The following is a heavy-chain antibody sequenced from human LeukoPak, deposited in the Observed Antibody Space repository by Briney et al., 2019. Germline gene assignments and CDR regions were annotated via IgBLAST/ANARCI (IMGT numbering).Heavy chain of an antibody. V-gene: IGHV3-23*01. D-gene: IGHD2-15*01. CDR1: GISFSSYV. J-gene: IGHJ4*02. CDR3: ARIPEETYCSGGSCYLDYFDY. CDR2: MSGSGGST. Sequence: GGSLRLSCAASGISFSSYVMSWVRQAPGKGLEWVSAMSGSGGSTSYADSVKGRFTISRDNSKNTLFLQMNSLRAEDTAVYYCARIPEETYCSGGSCYLDYFDYWGQGTLVTVSS.